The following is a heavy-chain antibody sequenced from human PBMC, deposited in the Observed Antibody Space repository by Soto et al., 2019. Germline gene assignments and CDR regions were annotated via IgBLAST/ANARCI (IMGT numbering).Heavy chain of an antibody. J-gene: IGHJ4*02. V-gene: IGHV4-59*01. D-gene: IGHD3-10*01. CDR1: GGSISSYY. CDR3: ASSSGEEGFRAVPRH. Sequence: QVQLQESGPGLVKPSETLSLTCTVSGGSISSYYWSWIRQPPGKGLEWIGYIFSIGITNYNPSLKSRVTISVDTSKNQFSLKLSSVTAADTAVYYCASSSGEEGFRAVPRHWGQGTLVTVSS. CDR2: IFSIGIT.